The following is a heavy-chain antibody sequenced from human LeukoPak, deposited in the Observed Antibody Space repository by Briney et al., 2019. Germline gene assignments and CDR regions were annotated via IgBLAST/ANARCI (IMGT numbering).Heavy chain of an antibody. D-gene: IGHD6-13*01. V-gene: IGHV4-4*07. J-gene: IGHJ6*02. CDR3: ARGPGVFGRIWYLDV. Sequence: PSETLSLTCSVSGDSTIYNYWSWIPQPAGKRLEWIGRIFSDGKINYSPSLESRVTMSVDNAKNQFSLRLSSVTAADTAVYYCARGPGVFGRIWYLDVWGQGTTVSVSS. CDR1: GDSTIYNY. CDR2: IFSDGKI.